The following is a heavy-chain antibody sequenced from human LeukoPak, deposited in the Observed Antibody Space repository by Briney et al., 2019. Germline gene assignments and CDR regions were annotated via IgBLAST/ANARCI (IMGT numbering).Heavy chain of an antibody. CDR1: GFTFCSYA. CDR2: IRSNGGST. V-gene: IGHV3-64*01. Sequence: PGGSLRLSCAASGFTFCSYAMHWVRQAPGKGLEYVSAIRSNGGSTYYANSVRGRFTISRANSKNTLYLQMGSLRAGDMAVYYCARPTYYYDSSGPQEYWGQGTLVTVSS. J-gene: IGHJ4*02. D-gene: IGHD3-22*01. CDR3: ARPTYYYDSSGPQEY.